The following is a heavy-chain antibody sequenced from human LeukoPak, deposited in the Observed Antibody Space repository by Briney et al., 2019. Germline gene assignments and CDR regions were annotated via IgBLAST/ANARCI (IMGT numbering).Heavy chain of an antibody. CDR1: GFTFSSYS. D-gene: IGHD3-22*01. CDR2: ISSSSSTI. CDR3: ARVGLGSGYPYYYYMDV. Sequence: GGSLRLSCAASGFTFSSYSMNWVRQAPGKGLEWVSYISSSSSTIYYADSVKGRFTISRDNANKSLYLQMNKLRAEDTAVYYCARVGLGSGYPYYYYMDVWGKGTTVTVSS. J-gene: IGHJ6*03. V-gene: IGHV3-48*04.